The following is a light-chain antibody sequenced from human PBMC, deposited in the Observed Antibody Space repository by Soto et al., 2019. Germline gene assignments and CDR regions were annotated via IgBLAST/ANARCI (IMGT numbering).Light chain of an antibody. Sequence: DIQMTQSPSTLSASVGYRVTITCRASQSISSWLAWYQQKPGKAPNLLIYDASRSEGGVPSRFSGSASGTDFTLTISSLRPDDFAAYYCQLYNSYPWPFGQGTKVVIK. V-gene: IGKV1-5*01. CDR1: QSISSW. CDR3: QLYNSYPWP. CDR2: DAS. J-gene: IGKJ1*01.